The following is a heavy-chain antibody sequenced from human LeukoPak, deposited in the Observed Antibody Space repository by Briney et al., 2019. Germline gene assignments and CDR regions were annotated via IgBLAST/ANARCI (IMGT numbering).Heavy chain of an antibody. J-gene: IGHJ4*02. V-gene: IGHV3-30*02. CDR2: IRYDGSNK. Sequence: GGSLRLSCAASGFTFSSYGMHWVRQAPGKGLEGVAFIRYDGSNKYYADSVKGRFTISRDNSKNTLYLQMNSLRAEDTAVYYCAKDRHYYDSSGYYTYWGRGTLVTVSS. CDR3: AKDRHYYDSSGYYTY. CDR1: GFTFSSYG. D-gene: IGHD3-22*01.